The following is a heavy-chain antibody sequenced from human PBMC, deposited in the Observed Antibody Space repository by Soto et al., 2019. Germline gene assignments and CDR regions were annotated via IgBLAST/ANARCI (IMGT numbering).Heavy chain of an antibody. CDR1: GFTFSSYG. CDR2: IWYDGSDK. Sequence: QVQLVESGGGVVQPGRSLRLSCAASGFTFSSYGMHWVRQAPGKGLEWVAVIWYDGSDKYYADSVKGRFTISRDNSKNTLYLQMNSLRAEDTAVYYCARAYYDFWRGYYTDNWFDPWGQGTLVTVSS. CDR3: ARAYYDFWRGYYTDNWFDP. D-gene: IGHD3-3*01. V-gene: IGHV3-33*01. J-gene: IGHJ5*02.